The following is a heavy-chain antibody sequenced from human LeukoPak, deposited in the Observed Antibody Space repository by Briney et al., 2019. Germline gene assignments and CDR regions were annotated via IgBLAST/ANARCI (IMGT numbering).Heavy chain of an antibody. CDR3: AREYSSSSGRSFDY. CDR1: GFTFSSYA. D-gene: IGHD6-6*01. J-gene: IGHJ4*02. Sequence: GGSLRLSCAASGFTFSSYAMHWVRQAPGKGLEWVAVISYDGSNKYYADSVKGRFTISRDNAKNSLYLQMNSLRAEDTAVYYCAREYSSSSGRSFDYWGQGTLVTVSS. CDR2: ISYDGSNK. V-gene: IGHV3-30*07.